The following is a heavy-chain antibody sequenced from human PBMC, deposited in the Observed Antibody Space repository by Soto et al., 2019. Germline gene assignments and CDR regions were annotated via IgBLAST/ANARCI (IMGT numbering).Heavy chain of an antibody. CDR1: GFTFSSYW. CDR2: INSDGSST. V-gene: IGHV3-74*01. CDR3: ARVKLKQQLGNNDY. D-gene: IGHD6-13*01. J-gene: IGHJ4*02. Sequence: GGSLRLSCAASGFTFSSYWMHWVRQAPGKGLVWVSRINSDGSSTSYADSVKGRFTISRDNAKNTLYLQMNSLRAEDTAVYYCARVKLKQQLGNNDYWGQGTLVTVSS.